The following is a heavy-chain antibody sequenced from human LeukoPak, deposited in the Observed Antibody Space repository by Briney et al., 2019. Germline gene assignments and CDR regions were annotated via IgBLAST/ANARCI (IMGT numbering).Heavy chain of an antibody. CDR1: GSRFTSYW. D-gene: IGHD6-13*01. CDR3: ARHDYGSSWPFDY. J-gene: IGHJ4*02. CDR2: INPSDSYT. Sequence: GESPRISYKGSGSRFTSYWISWGRPMPGKGLEWMGRINPSDSYTNYSPSFQGHVTISADKSISTAYLQWSSLKASDTAMYYCARHDYGSSWPFDYWGQGTLVTVSS. V-gene: IGHV5-10-1*01.